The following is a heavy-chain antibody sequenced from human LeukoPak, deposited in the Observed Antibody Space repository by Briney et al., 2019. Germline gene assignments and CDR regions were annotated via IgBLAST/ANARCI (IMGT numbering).Heavy chain of an antibody. J-gene: IGHJ4*02. CDR3: AREPQGFGELLSYFDY. D-gene: IGHD3-10*01. CDR1: GGSISSGSYY. V-gene: IGHV4-61*02. CDR2: IYTSGST. Sequence: NPSETLSLTCTVSGGSISSGSYYWSWIRQPAGKGLEWIGRIYTSGSTNYNPSLKSRVTISVDTSKNQFSLKLSSVTAADTAVYYCAREPQGFGELLSYFDYWGQGTLVTVSS.